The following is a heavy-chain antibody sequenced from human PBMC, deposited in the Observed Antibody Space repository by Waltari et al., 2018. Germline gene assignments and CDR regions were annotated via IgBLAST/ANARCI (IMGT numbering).Heavy chain of an antibody. CDR3: ARVDPQPRGSEYFQH. V-gene: IGHV1-69*14. CDR1: GGTFSSYA. J-gene: IGHJ1*01. Sequence: QVQLVQSGAEVKKPGSSVKVSCKASGGTFSSYAISWVRQAPGQGLEWMGGIIPIFGTANYAQKFQGRVTITADKSTSTAYMELGSLRSEDTAVYYCARVDPQPRGSEYFQHWGQGTLVTVSS. CDR2: IIPIFGTA. D-gene: IGHD3-16*01.